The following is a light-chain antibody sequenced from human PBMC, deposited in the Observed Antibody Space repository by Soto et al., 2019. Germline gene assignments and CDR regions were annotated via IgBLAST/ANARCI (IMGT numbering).Light chain of an antibody. J-gene: IGKJ1*01. CDR1: QSVSTY. Sequence: EIVLTQSPATLSFAPGERATLSCGASQSVSTYLAWYQQKPGQAPRLLIYDVSNRATGIPARFSGSGSGTNFPLTISGLEPEDFAVYYCQHRSGRPQWTFGQGTKVPI. V-gene: IGKV3-11*01. CDR2: DVS. CDR3: QHRSGRPQWT.